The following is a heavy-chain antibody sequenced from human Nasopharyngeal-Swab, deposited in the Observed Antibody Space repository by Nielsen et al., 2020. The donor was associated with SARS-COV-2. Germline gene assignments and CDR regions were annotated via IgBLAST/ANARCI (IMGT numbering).Heavy chain of an antibody. CDR2: ISSSSSTI. V-gene: IGHV3-48*01. CDR1: GFTFSSYS. CDR3: ARDVVVETYYYYYMDV. J-gene: IGHJ6*03. D-gene: IGHD2-2*01. Sequence: GGSLRLSCAASGFTFSSYSMNWVRQAPGKGLEWVSYISSSSSTIYYADSVKGRFTISRDNAKNSLYLQMNSRRAEDTAVYYCARDVVVETYYYYYMDVWGKGTTVTVSS.